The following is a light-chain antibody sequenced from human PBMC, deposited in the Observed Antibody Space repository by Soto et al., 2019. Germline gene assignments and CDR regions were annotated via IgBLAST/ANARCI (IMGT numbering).Light chain of an antibody. J-gene: IGLJ1*01. V-gene: IGLV2-23*02. CDR1: SSDVGSYNL. CDR3: CSYAGSSTYV. Sequence: QSVLPKPASVSGSHGQSITISCNGTSSDVGSYNLVSWYQQHPGKAPKLMIYEVSKRPSGVSNRFSGSKSGNTASLTISGLQAEDEADYYCCSYAGSSTYVFGTGTKVTVL. CDR2: EVS.